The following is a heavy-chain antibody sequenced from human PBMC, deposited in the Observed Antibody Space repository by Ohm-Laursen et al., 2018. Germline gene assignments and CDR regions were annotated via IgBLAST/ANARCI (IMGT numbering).Heavy chain of an antibody. CDR1: GFTFSSYW. D-gene: IGHD6-19*01. CDR2: INQSGST. CDR3: ARGSGFFKLDV. Sequence: LRLSCAASGFTFSSYWMSWIRQPPGKGLEWIGEINQSGSTKYNPSLKRRVTLSADSSNSQFSLRLTSVTAADTATYYCARGSGFFKLDVWGQGTTVTVSS. V-gene: IGHV4-34*01. J-gene: IGHJ6*02.